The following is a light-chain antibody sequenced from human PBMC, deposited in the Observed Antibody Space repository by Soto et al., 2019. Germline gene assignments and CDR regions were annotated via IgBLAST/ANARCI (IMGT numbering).Light chain of an antibody. CDR3: QQLFMYPPT. J-gene: IGKJ3*01. CDR2: GAS. CDR1: QSVAANY. Sequence: EVVLTQSPGTLSLSPGERATLSCRASQSVAANYLAWYQQKRGQAPRLLIYGASTRATGIPARFSGSGSGTEFTLTVSSLQPEDFATYYCQQLFMYPPTFGPGTKVDIK. V-gene: IGKV3D-7*01.